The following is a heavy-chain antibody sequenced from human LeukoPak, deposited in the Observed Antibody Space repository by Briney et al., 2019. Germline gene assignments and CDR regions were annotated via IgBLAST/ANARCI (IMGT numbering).Heavy chain of an antibody. J-gene: IGHJ4*02. D-gene: IGHD2-2*01. CDR2: ITSSGGSI. CDR1: GFTFSSYD. Sequence: GGTLRLSCAASGFTFSSYDMSWVRQAPGKGLEWVSSITSSGGSIYYADSVKGRFTISRDNSKNTLYLQMNSLRAEDTAVYYCAKRYCRSTSCSPLAYYFDYWGQGTLVTVSS. V-gene: IGHV3-23*01. CDR3: AKRYCRSTSCSPLAYYFDY.